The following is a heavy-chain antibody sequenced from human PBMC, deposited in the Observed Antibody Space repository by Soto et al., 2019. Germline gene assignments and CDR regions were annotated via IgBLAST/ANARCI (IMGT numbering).Heavy chain of an antibody. CDR3: ARGYTGYCSGGTCYWFDP. CDR1: GFSFSSYS. CDR2: ISSSTSYI. D-gene: IGHD2-15*01. V-gene: IGHV3-21*01. J-gene: IGHJ5*02. Sequence: EAQLVESGGGLVKPGGSLRLSCAASGFSFSSYSMNWVRQAPGKGLEWVSSISSSTSYINYADSVKGRFTISRDNAKKSLYLHMNSLRAEDTAVYYCARGYTGYCSGGTCYWFDPWGQGTLVTVSS.